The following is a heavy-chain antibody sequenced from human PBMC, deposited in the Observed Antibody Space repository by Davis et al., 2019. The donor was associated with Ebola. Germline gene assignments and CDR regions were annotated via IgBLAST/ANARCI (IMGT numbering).Heavy chain of an antibody. J-gene: IGHJ4*02. CDR1: GFTFSSYW. CDR3: AREGGGSWGY. V-gene: IGHV3-7*01. CDR2: IKQDGIEK. Sequence: PGGSLRLFCAASGFTFSSYWMSWVRQAPGKGLEWVANIKQDGIEKYYVDSVEGRFSVSRDNAKNSLYLQMNSLRAEDTAVYYCAREGGGSWGYWGQGTLVTVSS. D-gene: IGHD2-15*01.